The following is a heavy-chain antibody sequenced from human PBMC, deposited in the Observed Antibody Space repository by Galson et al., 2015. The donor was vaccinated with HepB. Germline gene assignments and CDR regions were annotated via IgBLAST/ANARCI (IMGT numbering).Heavy chain of an antibody. CDR3: EGGTGSGTYTWFDL. CDR1: GGTFSRYT. D-gene: IGHD3-10*01. Sequence: SVKVSCKAAGGTFSRYTISWVRQAPGQGLEWMGRILPMFGIANYAQTFQGKVTITADKITNTVYMALSSLRSEDTAVYYCEGGTGSGTYTWFDLWGLGTPVTVSS. CDR2: ILPMFGIA. J-gene: IGHJ5*02. V-gene: IGHV1-69*02.